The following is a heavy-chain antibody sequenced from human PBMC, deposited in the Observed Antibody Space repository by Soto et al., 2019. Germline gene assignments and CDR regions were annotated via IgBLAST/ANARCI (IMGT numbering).Heavy chain of an antibody. Sequence: GGSLRLSCAASGCTFTDYSLNWVRQAPGQGLEWLAYLSSTSRAIYYAAPVKGRFTLSRDNAKNSVDLQMSSLRDEDTGLYYSAREVVTDYNTGMAFWGKGTTVPVPS. J-gene: IGHJ6*04. D-gene: IGHD3-9*01. CDR3: AREVVTDYNTGMAF. CDR1: GCTFTDYS. CDR2: LSSTSRAI. V-gene: IGHV3-48*02.